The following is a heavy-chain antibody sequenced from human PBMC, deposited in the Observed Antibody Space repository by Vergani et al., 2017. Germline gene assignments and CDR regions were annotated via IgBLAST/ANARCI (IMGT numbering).Heavy chain of an antibody. CDR1: GGSFSGYY. CDR2: INHSGST. Sequence: QVQLQQWGAGLLKPSETLSLTCAVYGGSFSGYYWSWIRQPPGKGLEWIGEINHSGSTNYNPSLKSRVTISVDTSKNQFSLKLSSVTAADTAVYYCARGGVVVPAAIRKRYYFDYWGQGTLVTVSS. D-gene: IGHD2-2*02. V-gene: IGHV4-34*01. CDR3: ARGGVVVPAAIRKRYYFDY. J-gene: IGHJ4*02.